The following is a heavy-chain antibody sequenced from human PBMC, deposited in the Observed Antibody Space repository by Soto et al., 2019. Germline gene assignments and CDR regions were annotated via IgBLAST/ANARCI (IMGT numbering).Heavy chain of an antibody. CDR2: IYSGGST. D-gene: IGHD3-10*01. CDR3: ARDQGRGRDAFDI. J-gene: IGHJ3*02. Sequence: QTGGSLRLSCAASGFTVSSNYMSWVRQAPGKGLEWISVIYSGGSTYYADSVKGRFTISRDNSKNTLYLQMNSLRAEDTAVYYCARDQGRGRDAFDIWGQGTMVTVSS. V-gene: IGHV3-53*01. CDR1: GFTVSSNY.